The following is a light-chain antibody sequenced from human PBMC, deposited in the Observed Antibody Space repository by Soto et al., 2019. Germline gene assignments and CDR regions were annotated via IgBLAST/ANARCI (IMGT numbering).Light chain of an antibody. CDR3: QQFSSTPWT. J-gene: IGKJ1*01. Sequence: EIVLTQSPGTLSLSPGERATLSCRASQSVSSTYLAWYQQKPGRAPRLLIYDASSRATGIPDRFSGSGSGTDFTLTISRLEPEDFAVYYCQQFSSTPWTFGQGIEVEIK. V-gene: IGKV3-20*01. CDR1: QSVSSTY. CDR2: DAS.